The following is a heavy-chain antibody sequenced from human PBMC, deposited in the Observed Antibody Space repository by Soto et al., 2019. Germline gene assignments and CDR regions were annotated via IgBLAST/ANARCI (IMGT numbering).Heavy chain of an antibody. Sequence: GASVKVSCKASGYTITSYGISRVRQAPGQGLECMGWISAYNGNTNYAQKLQGRVTMTTDASTSTAYMELRSLRSDDTAVYYCARDWGYSFDYWGQGTLVTVSS. V-gene: IGHV1-18*01. J-gene: IGHJ4*02. D-gene: IGHD5-18*01. CDR3: ARDWGYSFDY. CDR2: ISAYNGNT. CDR1: GYTITSYG.